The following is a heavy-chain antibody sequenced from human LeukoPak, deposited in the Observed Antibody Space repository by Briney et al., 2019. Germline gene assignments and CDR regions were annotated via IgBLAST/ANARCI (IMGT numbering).Heavy chain of an antibody. CDR3: ARAIKFGKELDY. CDR2: IYHSGST. J-gene: IGHJ4*02. V-gene: IGHV4-30-2*01. Sequence: SETLSLTCTVSGGSISSSSYYWSWIRQPPGKGLEWIGYIYHSGSTYYNPSLKSRVTISVDRSKNQFSLKLSSVTAADTAVYYCARAIKFGKELDYWGQGTLVTVSS. D-gene: IGHD5-12*01. CDR1: GGSISSSSYY.